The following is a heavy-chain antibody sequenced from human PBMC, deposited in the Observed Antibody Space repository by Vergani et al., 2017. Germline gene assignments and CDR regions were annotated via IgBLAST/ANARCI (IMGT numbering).Heavy chain of an antibody. V-gene: IGHV3-30*02. CDR2: IRYDGSNK. Sequence: QVQLVESGGGVVQPGESLRLSCEPSVFIFITYVMHWVRQAPGKGLQWVAFIRYDGSNKYYADSVRGRFTISRDNSKNTLYLQLSSPRPEDTALYFCAKDYPRAFAIDDWGQGTLVTVSS. CDR1: VFIFITYV. CDR3: AKDYPRAFAIDD. J-gene: IGHJ4*02. D-gene: IGHD2-21*01.